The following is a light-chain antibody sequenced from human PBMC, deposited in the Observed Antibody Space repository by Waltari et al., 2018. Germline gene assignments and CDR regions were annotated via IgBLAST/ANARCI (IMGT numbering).Light chain of an antibody. V-gene: IGLV4-69*01. CDR3: QTGGHGTWV. Sequence: QLVLTQSPSASASLGSSVKLTCTLRSGHSTHIIARLQQQPDKGPRFLMTVKRAGSHNKGAGIPDRFSGSSSGAERYLTISSLQSEDEADYYCQTGGHGTWVFGGGTRLTVL. CDR2: VKRAGSH. CDR1: SGHSTHI. J-gene: IGLJ3*02.